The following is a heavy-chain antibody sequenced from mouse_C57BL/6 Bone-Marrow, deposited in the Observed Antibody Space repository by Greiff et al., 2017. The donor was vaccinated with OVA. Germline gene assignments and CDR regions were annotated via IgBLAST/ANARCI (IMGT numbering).Heavy chain of an antibody. D-gene: IGHD2-4*01. V-gene: IGHV5-9-1*02. J-gene: IGHJ4*01. Sequence: DVMLVESGEGLVKPGGSLKLSCAASGFTFSSYAMSWVRQTPEKRLEWVAYISSGGDYIYYADTVKGRFTISRDNARNTLYLQMSSLKSEDTAMYYCTRDGRIYYEDAMDYWGQGTSVTVSS. CDR1: GFTFSSYA. CDR3: TRDGRIYYEDAMDY. CDR2: ISSGGDYI.